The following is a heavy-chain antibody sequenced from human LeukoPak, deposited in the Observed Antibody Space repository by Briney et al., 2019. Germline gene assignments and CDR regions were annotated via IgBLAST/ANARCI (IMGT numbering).Heavy chain of an antibody. Sequence: SETLSLTCTVSGGSNSSYYWSWIRQPAGKGLEWFGRIYTSGSTNYNPSLRSRVTMSVDTSKNQFSLKLSSVTAADTAVYYCAREDWYYYDSSGYYRFDYWGQGTLVTVSS. CDR1: GGSNSSYY. CDR3: AREDWYYYDSSGYYRFDY. J-gene: IGHJ4*02. D-gene: IGHD3-22*01. CDR2: IYTSGST. V-gene: IGHV4-4*07.